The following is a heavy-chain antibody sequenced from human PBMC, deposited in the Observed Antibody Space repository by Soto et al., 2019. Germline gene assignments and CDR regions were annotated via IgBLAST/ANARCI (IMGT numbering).Heavy chain of an antibody. Sequence: SETLSLTCTVSGGSISGSSCYWGWVRQSPGKGLEWIGNIYYCGSTYYNPSLKSRVTISVDTSKNQFSLKLSSVTAADTAVYYCARPNSAAAGAFFDYWSQGTLVTVSS. CDR3: ARPNSAAAGAFFDY. V-gene: IGHV4-39*01. CDR1: GGSISGSSCY. J-gene: IGHJ4*02. D-gene: IGHD6-13*01. CDR2: IYYCGST.